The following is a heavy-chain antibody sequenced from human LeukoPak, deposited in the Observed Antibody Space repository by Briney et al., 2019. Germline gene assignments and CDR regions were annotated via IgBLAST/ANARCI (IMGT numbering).Heavy chain of an antibody. CDR3: ARGRNSSGGDAFDI. J-gene: IGHJ3*02. CDR2: INHSGST. D-gene: IGHD6-19*01. V-gene: IGHV4-34*01. CDR1: GGSFSGYY. Sequence: SETLSLTCAVYGGSFSGYYWSWIRQPPGKGLEWIGEINHSGSTNYNPSLKSRVTISVDTSKNQFSLKLSSVTAADTAVYYCARGRNSSGGDAFDIWGQGTMVTVSS.